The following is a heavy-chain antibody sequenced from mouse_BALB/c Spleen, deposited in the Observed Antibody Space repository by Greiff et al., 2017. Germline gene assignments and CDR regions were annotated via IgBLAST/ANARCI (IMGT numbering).Heavy chain of an antibody. CDR2: IYPGDGST. Sequence: QVQLQQSGPELVKPGASVKMSCKASGYTFTSYYIHWVKQRPGQGLEWIGWIYPGDGSTKYNEKFKGKTTLTADKSSSTAYMLLSSLTSGDSAIYFCARGELWLRGDYFDYWGQGTTLTVSS. V-gene: IGHV1S56*01. CDR1: GYTFTSYY. CDR3: ARGELWLRGDYFDY. D-gene: IGHD2-2*01. J-gene: IGHJ2*01.